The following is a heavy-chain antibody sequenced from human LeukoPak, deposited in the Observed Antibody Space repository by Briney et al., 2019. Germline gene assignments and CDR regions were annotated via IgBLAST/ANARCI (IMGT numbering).Heavy chain of an antibody. J-gene: IGHJ6*02. CDR3: ARDVRGFRPSSIAAPLDYYYGMDV. CDR2: IYYSGST. V-gene: IGHV4-31*03. D-gene: IGHD6-6*01. CDR1: GGSISSGGYY. Sequence: PSETLSLTCTVSGGSISSGGYYWSWIHQHPGKGLEWIGNIYYSGSTYYNPSLKSRVIISVDTSKNQFSLKVSSVTAADTAVYYCARDVRGFRPSSIAAPLDYYYGMDVWGQGTTVTVSS.